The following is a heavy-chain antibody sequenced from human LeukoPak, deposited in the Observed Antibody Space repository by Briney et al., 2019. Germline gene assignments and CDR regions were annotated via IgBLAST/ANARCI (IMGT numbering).Heavy chain of an antibody. D-gene: IGHD6-13*01. V-gene: IGHV3-9*01. CDR2: ISWNSGSI. CDR3: AGGRIAPADLDY. CDR1: GFTFDDYA. J-gene: IGHJ4*02. Sequence: GRSLRLSCAASGFTFDDYAMHWVRQAPGKGLEWVSGISWNSGSIGYADSVKGRFTISRDKSKNTVFLQMNSLRVEDTAVYYCAGGRIAPADLDYWGQGTLVTVSS.